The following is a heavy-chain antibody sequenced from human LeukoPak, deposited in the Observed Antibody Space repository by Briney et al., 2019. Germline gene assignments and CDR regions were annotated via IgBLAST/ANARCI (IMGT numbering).Heavy chain of an antibody. Sequence: GESLKISCKGSGYSFACYWIAWVRQMPGKGLEWMGIIYPGDSDTRYSPSFQGQVTISADKSISTAYLQWSSLKASDTAIYYCARQWGDCSSTSCYSAYWGQGTLVTVSS. J-gene: IGHJ4*02. CDR3: ARQWGDCSSTSCYSAY. V-gene: IGHV5-51*01. CDR1: GYSFACYW. D-gene: IGHD2-2*01. CDR2: IYPGDSDT.